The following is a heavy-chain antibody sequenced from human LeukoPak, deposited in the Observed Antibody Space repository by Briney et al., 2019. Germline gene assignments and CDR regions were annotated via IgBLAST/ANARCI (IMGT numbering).Heavy chain of an antibody. CDR2: INHSGST. J-gene: IGHJ4*02. V-gene: IGHV4-34*01. D-gene: IGHD2-15*01. CDR3: KGGSWGRAAEHVDY. CDR1: GGSFSGYY. Sequence: SEALSLTCAVYGGSFSGYYWSWIRQPPGKGLEWIGEINHSGSTNYNPSLKSRVTISVDTSKNQFSLKLSSVTAADTAVYYCKGGSWGRAAEHVDYWGQGTLVTVSS.